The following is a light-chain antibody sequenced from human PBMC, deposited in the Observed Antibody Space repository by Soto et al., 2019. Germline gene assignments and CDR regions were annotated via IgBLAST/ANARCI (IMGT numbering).Light chain of an antibody. J-gene: IGKJ4*01. CDR2: GAS. Sequence: DVRMTQSPSSLSASVGDTITITCRASRTINTYLNWFQQKPGEPPRLLIYGASTLHDGVPSRFSGSGSGADFTLTISGLQPEDFASYHCQQTYSDISFGGG. CDR1: RTINTY. CDR3: QQTYSDIS. V-gene: IGKV1-39*01.